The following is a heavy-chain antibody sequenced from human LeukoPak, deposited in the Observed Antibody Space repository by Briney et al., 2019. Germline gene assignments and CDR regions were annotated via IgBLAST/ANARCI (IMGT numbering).Heavy chain of an antibody. CDR1: GYTFTSYY. Sequence: VASVKVSCKASGYTFTSYYMHWVRQAPGQGLEWMGIINPSGGSTSYAQKFQGRVTMTRDTSTSTVYMELSSLRSEDTAVYYCARDARGGCTNGVCYPPYYYYMDVWGKGTTVTVSS. CDR2: INPSGGST. J-gene: IGHJ6*03. CDR3: ARDARGGCTNGVCYPPYYYYMDV. V-gene: IGHV1-46*01. D-gene: IGHD2-8*01.